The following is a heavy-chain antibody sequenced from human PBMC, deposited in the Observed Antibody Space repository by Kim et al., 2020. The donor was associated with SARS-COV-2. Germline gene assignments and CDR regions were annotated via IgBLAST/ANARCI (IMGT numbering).Heavy chain of an antibody. V-gene: IGHV3-15*01. D-gene: IGHD2-15*01. Sequence: GGSLRLSCAASGFTFSDAWMTWVRQAPGKGLEWVGRLKSKADGGTTDYAAPVKGRFSISRDDSKNTLYLQMNSLKTEDTAVYYCTTDCRGSRWY. J-gene: IGHJ2*01. CDR3: TTDCRGSRWY. CDR2: LKSKADGGTT. CDR1: GFTFSDAW.